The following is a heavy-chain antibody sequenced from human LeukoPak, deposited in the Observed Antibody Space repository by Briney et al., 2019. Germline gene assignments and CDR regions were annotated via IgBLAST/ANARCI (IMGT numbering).Heavy chain of an antibody. CDR2: FDPEDGET. CDR1: GYTFTGYY. J-gene: IGHJ4*02. CDR3: ATDLVVGTMIVGNV. D-gene: IGHD3-22*01. V-gene: IGHV1-24*01. Sequence: ASVKVSCKASGYTFTGYYMHWVRQAPGKGLEWMGGFDPEDGETIYAQKFQGRVTMTEDTSTDTAYMELSSLRSEDTAVYYCATDLVVGTMIVGNVWGQGTLVTVSS.